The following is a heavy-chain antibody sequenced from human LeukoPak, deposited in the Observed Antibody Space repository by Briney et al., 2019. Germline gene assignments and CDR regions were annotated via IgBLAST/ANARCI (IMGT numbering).Heavy chain of an antibody. D-gene: IGHD2-2*02. CDR2: IRYDGSNK. CDR1: GFTFSRYG. J-gene: IGHJ4*02. V-gene: IGHV3-30*02. CDR3: AKDRDIVVVPAAITD. Sequence: GGSLRLSCAASGFTFSRYGMNWVRQAPGKGLEWVAFIRYDGSNKYYADSVKGRFTISRDNSKNTLYLQMNSLRAEDTAVYYCAKDRDIVVVPAAITDWGQGTLVTVSS.